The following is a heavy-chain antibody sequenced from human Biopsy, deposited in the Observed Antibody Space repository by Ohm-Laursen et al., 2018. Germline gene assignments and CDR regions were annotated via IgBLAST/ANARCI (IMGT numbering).Heavy chain of an antibody. CDR3: VKDIRRYFYGMDV. Sequence: SLRLSCAAFGFTSADYAMYWVRQAPGKGLAWVSGISWDSAKIAYGDSVRGRFAISRDNAKNVLWLQMNSLRVDDTAMYYCVKDIRRYFYGMDVWGHGTTVTVS. J-gene: IGHJ6*02. CDR1: GFTSADYA. D-gene: IGHD3-10*01. V-gene: IGHV3-9*02. CDR2: ISWDSAKI.